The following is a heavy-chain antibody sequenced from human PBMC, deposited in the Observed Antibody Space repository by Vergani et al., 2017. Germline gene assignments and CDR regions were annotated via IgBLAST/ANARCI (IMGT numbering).Heavy chain of an antibody. CDR1: GASIRSSNYY. CDR3: ARHSTVECLVTLGWIDP. CDR2: IYYSGST. D-gene: IGHD6-19*01. V-gene: IGHV4-39*01. Sequence: QLQLQESGPGLVKPSATLSLTCSVSGASIRSSNYYWGWIRQPPGKGLEWIASIYYSGSTYYNPSLKSRDTISVDTSKNQFSLKLSSVTAADTAVYFCARHSTVECLVTLGWIDPWGQGILVTVSS. J-gene: IGHJ5*02.